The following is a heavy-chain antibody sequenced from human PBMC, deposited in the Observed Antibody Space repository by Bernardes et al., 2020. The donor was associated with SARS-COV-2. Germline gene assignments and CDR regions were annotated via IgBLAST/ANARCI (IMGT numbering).Heavy chain of an antibody. V-gene: IGHV3-11*06. J-gene: IGHJ2*01. CDR1: GFTFDTYE. CDR2: ISRSSSYT. CDR3: ARRVGATSHWYFDL. Sequence: GGSLRLSCTASGFTFDTYEMSWVRQAPGKGLEWVSYISRSSSYTNYADSVKGRFTISRDNAKNSLYLQMNSLRADDTAVYYCARRVGATSHWYFDLWGRGTLVTVSS. D-gene: IGHD1-26*01.